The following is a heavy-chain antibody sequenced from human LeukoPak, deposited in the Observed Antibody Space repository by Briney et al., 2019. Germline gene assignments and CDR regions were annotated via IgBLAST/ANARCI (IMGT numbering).Heavy chain of an antibody. CDR2: ISYDGSNK. CDR1: GFTFSSYA. CDR3: AREESRYYFDY. V-gene: IGHV3-30-3*01. J-gene: IGHJ4*02. Sequence: GGSLRLSCAASGFTFSSYAMHWVRQAPGKGLEWVAVISYDGSNKYYADSVKGRFTISRDNSKNTLYLQMNSLRAEDTAVYYCAREESRYYFDYWGQGTLVTVSS.